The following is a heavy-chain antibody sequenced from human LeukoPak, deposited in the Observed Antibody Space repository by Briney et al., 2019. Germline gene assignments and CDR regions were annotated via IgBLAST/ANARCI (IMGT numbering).Heavy chain of an antibody. CDR3: ARGGRYSSGWPYFDY. Sequence: PSETLSLTCSVAGGSMSIYYWSWIRQPPGKGLEWIGYIYYRSGSTNYNPSLKSRVTISADTSKNQFSLKLTSVTAADTAVYYCARGGRYSSGWPYFDYWGQGTLVTVSS. CDR2: IYYRSGST. V-gene: IGHV4-59*01. D-gene: IGHD6-19*01. CDR1: GGSMSIYY. J-gene: IGHJ4*02.